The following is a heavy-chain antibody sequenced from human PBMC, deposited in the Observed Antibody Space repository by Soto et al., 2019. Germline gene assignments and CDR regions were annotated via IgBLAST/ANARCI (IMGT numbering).Heavy chain of an antibody. D-gene: IGHD3-22*01. V-gene: IGHV4-61*01. J-gene: IGHJ3*02. Sequence: PSETLSLTCSVSGASVISGSNYWTWIRQPPGKGLEWIGYIYNSGSTNYNPSLKSQLTMSVDTSGKQFSLKLSSVTAADTAVYYCARGYYDGSGYFFALDIWGQGTMVTVSS. CDR1: GASVISGSNY. CDR3: ARGYYDGSGYFFALDI. CDR2: IYNSGST.